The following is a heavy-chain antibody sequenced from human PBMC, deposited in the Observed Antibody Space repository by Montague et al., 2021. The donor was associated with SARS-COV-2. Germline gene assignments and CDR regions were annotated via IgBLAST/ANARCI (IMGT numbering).Heavy chain of an antibody. Sequence: SETLSLTCTVSGGSVSSGSYYWSWIRQPPGKGLEWIGYIYYSGSTNYNPSLKSRVTISVDTSKNQFSLKLSSVTAADTAVYYCARDPRRFTIFGVVSRYGLDVWGQGTTVTVSS. V-gene: IGHV4-61*01. J-gene: IGHJ6*02. CDR2: IYYSGST. CDR3: ARDPRRFTIFGVVSRYGLDV. D-gene: IGHD3-3*01. CDR1: GGSVSSGSYY.